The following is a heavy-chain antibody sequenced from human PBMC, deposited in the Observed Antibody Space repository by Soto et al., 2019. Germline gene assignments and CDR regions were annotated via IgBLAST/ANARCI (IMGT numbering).Heavy chain of an antibody. D-gene: IGHD1-7*01. CDR2: IYWNDEK. CDR1: GFSLSTIEMG. V-gene: IGHV2-5*01. J-gene: IGHJ4*02. CDR3: ARTPRTTSSRMNDY. Sequence: QITLKESGHTLVKPTQTLTLTCTFSGFSLSTIEMGVGWIRQPPGKALEWLALIYWNDEKRYSPSLKSRLTLTKDTSKNQVVLTMTNMDPVDTATYYCARTPRTTSSRMNDYWGQGTLVTVSS.